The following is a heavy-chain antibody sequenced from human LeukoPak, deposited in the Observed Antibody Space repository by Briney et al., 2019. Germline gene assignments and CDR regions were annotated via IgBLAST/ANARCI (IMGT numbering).Heavy chain of an antibody. Sequence: PSETLSLTCTVSGGSISTYSWTWVRQSPGKGLEWIGSVVTTTTNYSPALRSRVAISVHTSKNQFSLRLESVTTPDTAVYYCAGDTTVASGMQFWGQGALVTVSS. CDR2: VVTTTT. J-gene: IGHJ4*02. D-gene: IGHD6-19*01. CDR1: GGSISTYS. V-gene: IGHV4-4*07. CDR3: AGDTTVASGMQF.